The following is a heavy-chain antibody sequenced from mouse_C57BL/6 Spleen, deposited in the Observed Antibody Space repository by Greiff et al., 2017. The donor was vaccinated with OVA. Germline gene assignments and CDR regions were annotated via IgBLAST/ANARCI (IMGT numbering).Heavy chain of an antibody. CDR2: IYPGDGDT. CDR1: GYAFSSSW. V-gene: IGHV1-82*01. J-gene: IGHJ2*01. D-gene: IGHD1-1*01. CDR3: ARFITTVVAVGDY. Sequence: QVQLQQSGPELVKPGASVKISCKASGYAFSSSWMNWVKQRPGKGLEWIGRIYPGDGDTNYNGKFNGKTTLTANKSSSTAYMQLSSLTSEDSAVYFCARFITTVVAVGDYWGQGTTLTVSS.